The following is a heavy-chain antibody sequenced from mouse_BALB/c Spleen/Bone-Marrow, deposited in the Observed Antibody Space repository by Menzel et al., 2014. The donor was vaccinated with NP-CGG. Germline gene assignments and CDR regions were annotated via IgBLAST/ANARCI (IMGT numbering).Heavy chain of an antibody. CDR2: IDPANVNT. CDR1: GFNIKDTY. V-gene: IGHV14-3*02. J-gene: IGHJ2*01. CDR3: ASYVYGYYFDY. D-gene: IGHD1-1*01. Sequence: VQLKESGAELVKPGASVKLSCTASGFNIKDTYMHWVKQRPEQGLEWIGRIDPANVNTKYDPKFQGKATITADTSSNTAYLQLSSLTSEDTAVYYYASYVYGYYFDYWGQGTTLTVSP.